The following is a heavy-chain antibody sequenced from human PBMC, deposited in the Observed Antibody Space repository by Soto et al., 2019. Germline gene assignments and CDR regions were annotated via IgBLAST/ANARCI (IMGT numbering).Heavy chain of an antibody. D-gene: IGHD6-19*01. J-gene: IGHJ4*02. CDR3: AVAVAGPTAIGY. Sequence: GSLRLSCAASGFTFDYYWMHWVRQAPGKGLVWVSRVHSGGTTTTYADSVKGRFTISRDNAKNTLYLQMNSLRAEDTAVYYCAVAVAGPTAIGYWGQGTLVTVSS. CDR2: VHSGGTTT. CDR1: GFTFDYYW. V-gene: IGHV3-74*01.